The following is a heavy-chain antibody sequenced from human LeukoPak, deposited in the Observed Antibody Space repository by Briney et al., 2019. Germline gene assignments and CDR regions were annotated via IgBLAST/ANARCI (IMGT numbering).Heavy chain of an antibody. V-gene: IGHV3-30-3*01. Sequence: PGRSLRLSCAASGFTFSSYAMHWVRQAPGKGLEWVAVISYDGSNKYYADSVKGRFTISRDNSKNTLYLQMNSLRAEDTAVYYCARETVVPAFDIWGQGTMVTVSS. CDR3: ARETVVPAFDI. D-gene: IGHD4-23*01. J-gene: IGHJ3*02. CDR1: GFTFSSYA. CDR2: ISYDGSNK.